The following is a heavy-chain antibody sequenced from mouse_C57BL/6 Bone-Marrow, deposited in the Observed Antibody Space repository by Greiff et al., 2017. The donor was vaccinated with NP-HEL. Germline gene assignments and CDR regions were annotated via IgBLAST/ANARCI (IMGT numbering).Heavy chain of an antibody. CDR3: TTWDNSGY. J-gene: IGHJ2*01. Sequence: VQLQQSGAELVRPGASVKLSCTASGFNIKDDYMHWVKQRPEQGLEWIGWIDPENGDTEYASKFQGKATITADTSSNTAYLQLSSLTSEDTAVYYCTTWDNSGYWGQGTTLTVSS. V-gene: IGHV14-4*01. CDR2: IDPENGDT. CDR1: GFNIKDDY. D-gene: IGHD1-3*01.